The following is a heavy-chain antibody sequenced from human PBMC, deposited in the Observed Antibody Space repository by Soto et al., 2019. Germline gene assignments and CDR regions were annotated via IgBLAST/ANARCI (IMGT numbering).Heavy chain of an antibody. CDR1: GYTFTGYY. J-gene: IGHJ3*02. CDR2: INPNSGGT. CDR3: ARSPLSYDFWSGYYQTDAFDI. D-gene: IGHD3-3*01. Sequence: ASVKVSCKASGYTFTGYYMHWVRQAPGQGLEWMGWINPNSGGTNYAQKFQGWVTMTRDTSISTAYMELSRLRSDDTAVYYCARSPLSYDFWSGYYQTDAFDIWGQGTMVTVSS. V-gene: IGHV1-2*04.